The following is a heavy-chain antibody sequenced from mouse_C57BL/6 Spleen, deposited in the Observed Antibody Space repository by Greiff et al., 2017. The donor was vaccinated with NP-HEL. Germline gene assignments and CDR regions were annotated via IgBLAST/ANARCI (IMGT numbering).Heavy chain of an antibody. D-gene: IGHD2-3*01. CDR1: GYAFSSYW. CDR2: IYPGDGDT. Sequence: VQLQQSGAELVKPGASVKISCKASGYAFSSYWMNWVKQRPGKGLEWIGQIYPGDGDTNYNGKFKGKATLTADKSSSTAYMQLSSLTAEDSAVYCCARGGDDGYYYGYFDVWGTGTTVTVSS. V-gene: IGHV1-80*01. CDR3: ARGGDDGYYYGYFDV. J-gene: IGHJ1*03.